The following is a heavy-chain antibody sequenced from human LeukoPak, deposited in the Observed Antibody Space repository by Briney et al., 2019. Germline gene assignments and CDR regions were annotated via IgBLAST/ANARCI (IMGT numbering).Heavy chain of an antibody. CDR3: ARDLGTRPYDSSGFPPDY. D-gene: IGHD3-22*01. J-gene: IGHJ4*02. CDR1: GFTFSSYW. CDR2: IHSDGSST. V-gene: IGHV3-74*01. Sequence: GGSLRLSCAASGFTFSSYWMHWVRQAPGKGLVWVSRIHSDGSSTSYADSVRGRFTISRDDAKSTLYLQMNSLRAEDTAVYYCARDLGTRPYDSSGFPPDYWGQGTLVTVSS.